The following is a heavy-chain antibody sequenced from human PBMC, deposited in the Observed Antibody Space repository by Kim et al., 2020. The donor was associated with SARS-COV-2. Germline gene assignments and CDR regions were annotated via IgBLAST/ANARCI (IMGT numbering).Heavy chain of an antibody. CDR2: IKQDGSEK. CDR1: GFTFSSYW. D-gene: IGHD2-21*02. J-gene: IGHJ4*02. Sequence: GGSLRLSCAASGFTFSSYWMSWVRQAPGKGLEWVANIKQDGSEKYYVDSVKGRFTISRDNAKNSLYLQMNSLRAEDTAVYYCASTAYCGGDCYSQGQEDYWGQGTLVTVSS. V-gene: IGHV3-7*01. CDR3: ASTAYCGGDCYSQGQEDY.